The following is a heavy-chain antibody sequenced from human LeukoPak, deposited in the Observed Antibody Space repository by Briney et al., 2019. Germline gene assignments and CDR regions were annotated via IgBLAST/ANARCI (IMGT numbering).Heavy chain of an antibody. D-gene: IGHD4-17*01. CDR2: IYWDDDK. Sequence: SGPTLVKPTQTLTLTCTFSGFSLSTSGVGVGWIRQPPGKALEWLALIYWDDDKRYSPSLKSRLTITKDTSKNQVVLTMTNMDPVDTATYYCGHSKGNYGDYVEHFDYWGQGTLVTVSS. CDR3: GHSKGNYGDYVEHFDY. CDR1: GFSLSTSGVG. V-gene: IGHV2-5*02. J-gene: IGHJ4*02.